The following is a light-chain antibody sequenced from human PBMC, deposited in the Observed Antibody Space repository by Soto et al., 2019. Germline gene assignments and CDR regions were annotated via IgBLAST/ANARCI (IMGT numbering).Light chain of an antibody. V-gene: IGLV2-11*01. CDR2: DVS. CDR1: SSDVGSYNY. CDR3: CSYAGSYTHYV. Sequence: QYALTQPRSVSGSPGQSVTISCTGTSSDVGSYNYVSWYQQHPGQAPKLMIYDVSKRPSGVPDRFSGSKSGNTASLTISGLQADDEADYYCCSYAGSYTHYVFGTGTKLTVL. J-gene: IGLJ1*01.